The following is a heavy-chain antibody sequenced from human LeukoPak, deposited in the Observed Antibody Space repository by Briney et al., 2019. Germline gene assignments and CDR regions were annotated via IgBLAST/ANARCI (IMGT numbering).Heavy chain of an antibody. CDR2: ISGSGDNT. Sequence: GGSLRLSCAASGFTFSSYGMTWARQAPGKGLEWVAEISGSGDNTYYADSVKGRFTISRDNSKNTLYLQMNSLSAEDTAVYMCAKRAIIDYGRHFDYWGQGTLVSVSS. CDR3: AKRAIIDYGRHFDY. V-gene: IGHV3-23*01. CDR1: GFTFSSYG. D-gene: IGHD4-17*01. J-gene: IGHJ4*02.